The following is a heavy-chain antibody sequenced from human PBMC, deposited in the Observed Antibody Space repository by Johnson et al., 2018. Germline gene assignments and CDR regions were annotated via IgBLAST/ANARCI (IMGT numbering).Heavy chain of an antibody. CDR2: ISSRGSTI. D-gene: IGHD3-10*01. CDR1: GFTFSDHY. V-gene: IGHV3-11*04. CDR3: ARDGWGGYYYYMDV. Sequence: VQLVESGGGLVKPGGSLRLSCAASGFTFSDHYMSWIRQAPGKGLEWVAYISSRGSTIYYADSVQGRFTISRDNSKNTLYLQMNSLRAEDTAVYYCARDGWGGYYYYMDVWGKGTTVTVSS. J-gene: IGHJ6*03.